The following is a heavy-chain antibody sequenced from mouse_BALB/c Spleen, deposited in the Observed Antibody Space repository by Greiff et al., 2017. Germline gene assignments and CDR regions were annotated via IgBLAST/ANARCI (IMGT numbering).Heavy chain of an antibody. Sequence: EVKLVESGGGLVKPGGSLKLSCAASGFTFSSYAMSWVRQTPEKRLEWVASISSGGSTYYPDSVKGRFTISRDNARNILYLQMSSLRSEDTAMYYCAILLWSKEFAYWGQGTLVTVSA. CDR2: ISSGGST. V-gene: IGHV5-6-5*01. CDR3: AILLWSKEFAY. CDR1: GFTFSSYA. J-gene: IGHJ3*01. D-gene: IGHD2-10*01.